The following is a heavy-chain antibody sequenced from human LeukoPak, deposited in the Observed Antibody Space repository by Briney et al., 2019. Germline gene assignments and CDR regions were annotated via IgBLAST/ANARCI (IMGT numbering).Heavy chain of an antibody. D-gene: IGHD3-3*01. CDR2: IKQDESEK. V-gene: IGHV3-7*01. J-gene: IGHJ4*02. CDR1: GFTFSSNW. CDR3: ATIEAVRFQY. Sequence: GFLRLSCIDSGFTFSSNWMAWVRQAPGKGLEWVANIKQDESEKYYLGSVKGRFTISRDNTKNSLYLEMSSLRAEDTAVYYCATIEAVRFQYWGQGTLVAVSS.